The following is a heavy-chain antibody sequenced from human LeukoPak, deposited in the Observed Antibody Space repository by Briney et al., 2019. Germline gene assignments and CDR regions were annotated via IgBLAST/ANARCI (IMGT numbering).Heavy chain of an antibody. CDR3: ARRSMTTALSHFDY. J-gene: IGHJ4*02. CDR1: GYTFSSYG. D-gene: IGHD4-17*01. CDR2: INVYNGNT. V-gene: IGHV1-18*01. Sequence: ASVKVSCKASGYTFSSYGISWVRQAPGQGLEWMGWINVYNGNTNYAQKVQDKVTMTTDTSTSTAFMELRSLRSDDTAVYYCARRSMTTALSHFDYWGQGTLVTVSS.